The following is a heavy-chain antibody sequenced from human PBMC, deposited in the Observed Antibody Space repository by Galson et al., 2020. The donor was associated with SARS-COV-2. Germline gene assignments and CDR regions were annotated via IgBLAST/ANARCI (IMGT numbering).Heavy chain of an antibody. J-gene: IGHJ6*03. CDR2: IYSGGST. CDR3: ARSQRPKDIVVVPAADDYYYYYYMDV. D-gene: IGHD2-2*01. Sequence: GESLKISCAASGFTVSSNYMSWVRQAPGKGLEWVSVIYSGGSTYYADSVKGRFTISRDNSKNTLYLQMNSLRAEDTAVYYCARSQRPKDIVVVPAADDYYYYYYMDVWGKGTTVTVSS. CDR1: GFTVSSNY. V-gene: IGHV3-53*01.